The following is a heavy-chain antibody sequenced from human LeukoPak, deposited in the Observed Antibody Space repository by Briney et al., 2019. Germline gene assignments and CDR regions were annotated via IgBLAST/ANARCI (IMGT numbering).Heavy chain of an antibody. Sequence: GGSLRLFCAASGFTFSSYAMSWVRQAPGKGLEWVSAISGSGGSTYYADSVKGRFTISRDNSKNTLYLQMNSLRAEDTAVYYCAKADDYYYYYMDVWGKGTTVTVSS. V-gene: IGHV3-23*01. CDR3: AKADDYYYYYMDV. CDR1: GFTFSSYA. J-gene: IGHJ6*03. CDR2: ISGSGGST.